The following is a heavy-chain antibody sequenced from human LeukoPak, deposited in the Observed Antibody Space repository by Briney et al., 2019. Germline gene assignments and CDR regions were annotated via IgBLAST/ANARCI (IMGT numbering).Heavy chain of an antibody. CDR1: GYTFTGYY. V-gene: IGHV1-2*04. J-gene: IGHJ3*02. Sequence: ASVKVSCKASGYTFTGYYMHWVRQAPGQGLEWMGWINPNSGGTNYAQKFQGWVTMTRDTSISTAYMELSRLRSDDTAVYYCARVSSGVRKVYYDSPGAFDIWGQGTMVTVSS. CDR2: INPNSGGT. CDR3: ARVSSGVRKVYYDSPGAFDI. D-gene: IGHD3-22*01.